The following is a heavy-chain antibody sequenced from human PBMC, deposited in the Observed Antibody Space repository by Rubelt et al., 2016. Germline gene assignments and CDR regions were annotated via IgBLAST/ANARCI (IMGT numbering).Heavy chain of an antibody. CDR1: GVYMNTGCPY. D-gene: IGHD5-18*01. V-gene: IGHV4-31*03. CDR3: AGDRHSYGF. J-gene: IGHJ4*02. CDR2: IYYTGTT. Sequence: GQLQESGPGLVKPSPTLSLNCTVSGVYMNTGCPYWSWIRQHPGKGLEWIGYIYYTGTTYYNPSLKSRVSISVDKSKNQFSLNRSSVTAADTAVYYCAGDRHSYGFWGQGTLVTVSS.